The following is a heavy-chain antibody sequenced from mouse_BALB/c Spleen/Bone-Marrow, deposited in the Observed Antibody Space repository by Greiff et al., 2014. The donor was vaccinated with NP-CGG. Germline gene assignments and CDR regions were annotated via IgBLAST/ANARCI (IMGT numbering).Heavy chain of an antibody. CDR1: GFTFSDYY. V-gene: IGHV5-4*02. J-gene: IGHJ3*01. D-gene: IGHD2-14*01. CDR3: ARDGDYRYAWFAY. Sequence: EVQLVESGGGLVKPGGSLKLSCAASGFTFSDYYMYWVRQTPEKRLEWVATISDGGTYTYCPDSVKGRFTISRDNAKNNLYLQMSSRKSEDTAMYYCARDGDYRYAWFAYWGQRTLVTDSA. CDR2: ISDGGTYT.